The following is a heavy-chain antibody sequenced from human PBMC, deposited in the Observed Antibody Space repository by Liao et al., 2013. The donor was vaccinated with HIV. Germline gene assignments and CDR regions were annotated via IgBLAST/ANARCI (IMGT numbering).Heavy chain of an antibody. CDR3: ARDGDPLTVGYHPFDP. Sequence: QVHLQESGPGLVTPSQTLSLTCTVSGGSISSGSYYWSWIRQPAGKGLEWVGRIKSSGNANSNPSLKSRVTFSVDTSKNQFSLKLSSVTAADTAVYYCARDGDPLTVGYHPFDPWGQGTLVIVSS. CDR2: IKSSGNA. V-gene: IGHV4-61*02. J-gene: IGHJ5*02. D-gene: IGHD2-2*03. CDR1: GGSISSGSYY.